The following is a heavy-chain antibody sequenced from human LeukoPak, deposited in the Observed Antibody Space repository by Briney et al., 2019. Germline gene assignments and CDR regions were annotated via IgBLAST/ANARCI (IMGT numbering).Heavy chain of an antibody. Sequence: GGSLRLSCAASGFAFSTNWMHWVRQAPGKGLVWVSRINSDGSSTNYADSVKGRFTISRDNAKNTLYLQMNSLRAEDTAVYYCAREKGMDDSSGYYYYYYGMDVWGQGTTVTVSS. CDR3: AREKGMDDSSGYYYYYYGMDV. V-gene: IGHV3-74*01. J-gene: IGHJ6*02. CDR2: INSDGSST. CDR1: GFAFSTNW. D-gene: IGHD3-22*01.